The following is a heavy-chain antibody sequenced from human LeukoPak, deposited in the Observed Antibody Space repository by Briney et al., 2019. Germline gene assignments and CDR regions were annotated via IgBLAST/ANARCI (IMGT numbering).Heavy chain of an antibody. V-gene: IGHV1-69*13. CDR2: IIPIFGTA. D-gene: IGHD7-27*01. Sequence: ASVKVSCKASGGTFSRYAISWVRQAPGQGLEWMGGIIPIFGTANYAQKFQGRVTITADESTSTAYMELSSLRSEDTAVYYCARDLNWGSFDAFDIWGQGTMVTVSS. CDR1: GGTFSRYA. J-gene: IGHJ3*02. CDR3: ARDLNWGSFDAFDI.